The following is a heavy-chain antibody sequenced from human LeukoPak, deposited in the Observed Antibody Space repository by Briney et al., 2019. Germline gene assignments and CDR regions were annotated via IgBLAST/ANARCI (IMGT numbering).Heavy chain of an antibody. J-gene: IGHJ5*02. Sequence: GASVKVSCKASGYTFTSYAMNWVRQAPGQGLEWMGGIIPIFGTANYAQKFQGRVTITADESTSTAYMELSSLRSEDTAVYYCARARGWFDPWGQGTLVTVSS. CDR1: GYTFTSYA. CDR3: ARARGWFDP. V-gene: IGHV1-69*13. CDR2: IIPIFGTA.